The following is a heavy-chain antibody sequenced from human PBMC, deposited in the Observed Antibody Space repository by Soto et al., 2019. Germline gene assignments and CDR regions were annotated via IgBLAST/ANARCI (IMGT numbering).Heavy chain of an antibody. D-gene: IGHD2-15*01. CDR2: ISGSGGST. CDR3: AKAQDIVVVVAARRYLFDY. J-gene: IGHJ4*02. V-gene: IGHV3-23*01. Sequence: GGSLRLSCAASGFTFSSYAMSWVRQAPGKGLEWVSAISGSGGSTYYADSVKGRFTISRDNSKNTLYLQMNSLRAEDTAVYYCAKAQDIVVVVAARRYLFDYWGQGTLVTVSS. CDR1: GFTFSSYA.